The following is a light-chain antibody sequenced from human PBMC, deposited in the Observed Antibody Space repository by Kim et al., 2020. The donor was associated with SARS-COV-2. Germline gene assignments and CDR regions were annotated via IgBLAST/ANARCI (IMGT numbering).Light chain of an antibody. CDR2: DAS. CDR3: QQRSNWIT. J-gene: IGKJ5*01. CDR1: QGGSSY. Sequence: SLFPEQSAPLSCGPSQGGSSYLSCYQQKPGQAPRLLSYDASIRATGIPARFSGSGSGTDFTLTISSLEPEDFAVYYCQQRSNWITFGQGTRLEIK. V-gene: IGKV3-11*01.